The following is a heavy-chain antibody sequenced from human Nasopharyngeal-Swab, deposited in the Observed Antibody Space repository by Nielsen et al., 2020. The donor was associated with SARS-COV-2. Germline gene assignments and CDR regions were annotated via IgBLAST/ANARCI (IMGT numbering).Heavy chain of an antibody. CDR2: IYHSGST. V-gene: IGHV4-4*02. J-gene: IGHJ4*02. CDR3: ARATAIQDFWSGYYSPRNFDY. D-gene: IGHD3-3*01. Sequence: GSLRLSCAVSGGSISSSNWWSWVRQPPGKGLEWIGEIYHSGSTNYNPSLKSRVTISVDKSKNQFSLKLSSVTAADTAVYYCARATAIQDFWSGYYSPRNFDYWGQGTLVTVSS. CDR1: GGSISSSNW.